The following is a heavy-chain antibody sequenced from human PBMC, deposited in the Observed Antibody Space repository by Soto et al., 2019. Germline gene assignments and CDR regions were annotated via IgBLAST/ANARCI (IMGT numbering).Heavy chain of an antibody. CDR3: ARDSSGFYGGSDYYYGMDV. CDR1: GYSFTSYW. V-gene: IGHV5-51*01. D-gene: IGHD3-22*01. Sequence: PGESLKISCKGSGYSFTSYWIGWVRQMPGKGLEWMGIIYPGDSDTRYSPSFQGQVTISADKSISTAYLQWSSLKASDTAMYYCARDSSGFYGGSDYYYGMDVCAQGTTVTVS. J-gene: IGHJ6*02. CDR2: IYPGDSDT.